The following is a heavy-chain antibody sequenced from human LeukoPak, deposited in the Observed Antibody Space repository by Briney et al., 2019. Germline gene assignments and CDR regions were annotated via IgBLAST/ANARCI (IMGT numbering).Heavy chain of an antibody. CDR1: GFTFDDYA. D-gene: IGHD3/OR15-3a*01. CDR2: ISWNSGSI. Sequence: PGGSLRLSCAASGFTFDDYAMHWVRQAPGKGLEWVSGISWNSGSIGYADSVKGRFTISRDNAKNSLYLQMNSLRAEDTALYYCAKGIGPNYYYMDVWGKGTTVTVSS. J-gene: IGHJ6*03. CDR3: AKGIGPNYYYMDV. V-gene: IGHV3-9*01.